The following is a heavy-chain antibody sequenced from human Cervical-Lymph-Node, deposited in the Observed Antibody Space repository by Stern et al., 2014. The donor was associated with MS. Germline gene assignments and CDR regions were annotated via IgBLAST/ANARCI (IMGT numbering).Heavy chain of an antibody. J-gene: IGHJ4*02. Sequence: QDQLVQSGSELKQPGASVTVSCRVSGSPFTAPSISWVRQAPGRGLEWMGWINTRTGNPTYALDFTGRFVFSLDTSVSAAVLQISSLKADDTAVYYCARSQPFSYWGQGTRVTVSP. CDR2: INTRTGNP. CDR3: ARSQPFSY. D-gene: IGHD6-13*01. V-gene: IGHV7-4-1*02. CDR1: GSPFTAPS.